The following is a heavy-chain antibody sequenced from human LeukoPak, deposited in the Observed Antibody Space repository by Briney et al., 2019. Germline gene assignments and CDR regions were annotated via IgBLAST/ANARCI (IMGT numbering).Heavy chain of an antibody. CDR3: ARLGARQVLDY. D-gene: IGHD4-17*01. CDR2: IKQDGGEK. V-gene: IGHV3-7*01. J-gene: IGHJ4*02. Sequence: GGSLRLSCTASGFTFSSYWMSWVRQAPGRGLEWVANIKQDGGEKYYVDSVKGRFTISRDNAKNSLYLQMNSLRAEDTAVYYCARLGARQVLDYWGQGTLVTVSS. CDR1: GFTFSSYW.